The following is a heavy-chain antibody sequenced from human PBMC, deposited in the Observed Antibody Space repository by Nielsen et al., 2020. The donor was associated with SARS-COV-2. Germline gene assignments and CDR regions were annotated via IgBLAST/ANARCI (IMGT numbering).Heavy chain of an antibody. D-gene: IGHD6-19*01. CDR1: GFTFSNFG. CDR3: AREGAVAGFDY. J-gene: IGHJ4*02. Sequence: GGSLRLSCAASGFTFSNFGMNWVRQAPGKGLEWVSALSVSGGTTYYADSVKGRFTISRDNSKNTLYLQMNSLRAEDTAVYYCAREGAVAGFDYWGQGTLVTVSS. CDR2: LSVSGGTT. V-gene: IGHV3-23*01.